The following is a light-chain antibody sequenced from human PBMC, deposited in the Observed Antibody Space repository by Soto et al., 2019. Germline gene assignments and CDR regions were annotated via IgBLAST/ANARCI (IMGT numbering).Light chain of an antibody. Sequence: EIVLTQSPGTLSLSPGERATLSCRASQSVSNNYLAWYQQKPGQAPRLLIYVTSNRATGITDRISGSGSGTDFALTISRLELEEFAVYYWQHYGSSVTFGQGTKVEIK. J-gene: IGKJ1*01. V-gene: IGKV3-20*01. CDR2: VTS. CDR1: QSVSNNY. CDR3: QHYGSSVT.